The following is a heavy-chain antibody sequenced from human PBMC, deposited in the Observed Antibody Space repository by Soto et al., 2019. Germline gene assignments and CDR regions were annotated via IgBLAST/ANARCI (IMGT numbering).Heavy chain of an antibody. Sequence: GVSLKISCKGSGCSFTSYWISWVRQMPGKGLEWMGRIDPSDSYTNYSPSFQGHVTISADKSISTAYLQWSSLKASDTAMYYCARNYDFWSGYYNGGYYYGMDVWGQGTTVTVSS. D-gene: IGHD3-3*01. J-gene: IGHJ6*02. CDR2: IDPSDSYT. V-gene: IGHV5-10-1*01. CDR3: ARNYDFWSGYYNGGYYYGMDV. CDR1: GCSFTSYW.